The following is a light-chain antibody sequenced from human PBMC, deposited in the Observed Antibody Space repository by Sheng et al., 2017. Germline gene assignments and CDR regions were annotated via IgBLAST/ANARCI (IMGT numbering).Light chain of an antibody. V-gene: IGKV3D-20*02. CDR2: GAS. J-gene: IGKJ4*01. CDR1: QSVSSNY. CDR3: QQCSIWPLT. Sequence: EIVLTQSPGTLSLSPGERATLSCRASQSVSSNYLAWYQQKPGQAPRLLIYGASSRATGIPDRFSGSGSGTDFTLTISRLEPEDFAVYYCQQCSIWPLTFGGGTKVEIK.